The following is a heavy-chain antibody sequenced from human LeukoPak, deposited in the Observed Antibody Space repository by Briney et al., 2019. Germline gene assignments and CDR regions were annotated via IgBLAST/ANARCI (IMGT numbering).Heavy chain of an antibody. D-gene: IGHD3-22*01. CDR1: GGSISSSSYY. V-gene: IGHV4-39*01. CDR2: FSYSGST. CDR3: ARYSYHSSAYGWVAFDI. J-gene: IGHJ3*02. Sequence: SETLSLTCTVSGGSISSSSYYWGWIRQPPGKGLEWIGSFSYSGSTYYNPSLKSRVTTSVDTSKNQLSLKLSSVTAADTAVYYCARYSYHSSAYGWVAFDIWGQGTMVTVSS.